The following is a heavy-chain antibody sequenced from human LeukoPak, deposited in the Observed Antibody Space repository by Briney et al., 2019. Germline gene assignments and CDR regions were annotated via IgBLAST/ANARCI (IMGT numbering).Heavy chain of an antibody. D-gene: IGHD2-21*02. V-gene: IGHV4-39*07. J-gene: IGHJ5*02. CDR2: IYYSGST. Sequence: SETLSLTCTVSGGSISSSSYYWGWIRQPPGKGLEWIGSIYYSGSTYYNPSLKSRVTISVDTSKNQFSLKLSSVTAADTAVYYCARDTSKLAYCGGDCYNNWFDPWGLGTLVTVSS. CDR1: GGSISSSSYY. CDR3: ARDTSKLAYCGGDCYNNWFDP.